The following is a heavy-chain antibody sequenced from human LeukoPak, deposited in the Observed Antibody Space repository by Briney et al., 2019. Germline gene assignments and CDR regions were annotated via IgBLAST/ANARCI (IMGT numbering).Heavy chain of an antibody. Sequence: AGGSLRLSCAASGFTFSSYAMSWVRQAPGKGLEWVSAISGSGGSTYYADSVKGRFTISRDNSKNTLYLQMNSLKAEDTAVYYCARDPRDYFGSGRGWGQGTLVTVSS. D-gene: IGHD3-10*01. J-gene: IGHJ4*02. CDR1: GFTFSSYA. CDR3: ARDPRDYFGSGRG. V-gene: IGHV3-23*01. CDR2: ISGSGGST.